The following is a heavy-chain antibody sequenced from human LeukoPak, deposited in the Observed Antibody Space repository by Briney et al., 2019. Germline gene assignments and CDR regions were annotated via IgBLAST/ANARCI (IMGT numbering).Heavy chain of an antibody. J-gene: IGHJ4*02. CDR3: TTDTRRVVVPK. Sequence: PGGSLRLSCAASGFIFNDAWMIGVRQAPGRGLEWVGRMKRKTYWGTTDYGAPVKGRFTSSRDDSNTSLYLPMKNPKTEDTAVYYCTTDTRRVVVPKWGQGKLVTVSS. CDR1: GFIFNDAW. D-gene: IGHD2-15*01. V-gene: IGHV3-15*01. CDR2: MKRKTYWGTT.